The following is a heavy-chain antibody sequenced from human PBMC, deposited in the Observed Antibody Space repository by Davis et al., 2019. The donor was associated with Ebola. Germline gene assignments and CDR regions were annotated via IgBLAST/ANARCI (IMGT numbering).Heavy chain of an antibody. V-gene: IGHV1-46*01. J-gene: IGHJ5*02. CDR3: ARFAEYYDILTGSEWFDP. CDR1: GYTFTSYY. CDR2: INPSGGST. D-gene: IGHD3-9*01. Sequence: ASVKVSCKASGYTFTSYYMHWVRQAPGQGLEWMGIINPSGGSTSYAQKFQGRVTMTTDTSTSTAYMELRSLRSDDTAVYYCARFAEYYDILTGSEWFDPWGQGTLVTVSS.